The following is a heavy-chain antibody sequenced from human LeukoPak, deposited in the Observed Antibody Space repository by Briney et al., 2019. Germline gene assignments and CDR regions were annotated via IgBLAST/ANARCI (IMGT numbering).Heavy chain of an antibody. CDR3: ARLGSGGDDIQPPFDY. Sequence: KVGESLQIPCKGSGSSFTSYWIGGVRPLPGKGLEWMGIIYPGDSDTRYSPSFQGQVTISADKSISTAYLQWSSLKASDTAMYYCARLGSGGDDIQPPFDYWGQGTLVTVSS. J-gene: IGHJ4*02. V-gene: IGHV5-51*01. CDR1: GSSFTSYW. CDR2: IYPGDSDT. D-gene: IGHD2-21*02.